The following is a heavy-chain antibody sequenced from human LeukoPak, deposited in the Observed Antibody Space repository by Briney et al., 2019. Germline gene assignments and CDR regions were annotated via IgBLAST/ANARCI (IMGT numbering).Heavy chain of an antibody. CDR2: INPNSGGT. CDR3: AIGKDEWLVPDFDY. D-gene: IGHD6-19*01. Sequence: ASVKVSCKASGYTFTGYYMHWVRQAPGQGLQWMGRINPNSGGTNYAQKFQGRVTMTRDTSISTAYMELSRLRSDDTAVYYCAIGKDEWLVPDFDYWGQGTLVTVSS. CDR1: GYTFTGYY. J-gene: IGHJ4*02. V-gene: IGHV1-2*06.